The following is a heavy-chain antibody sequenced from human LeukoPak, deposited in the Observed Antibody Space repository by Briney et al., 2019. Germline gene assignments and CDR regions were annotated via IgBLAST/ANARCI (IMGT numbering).Heavy chain of an antibody. J-gene: IGHJ4*02. V-gene: IGHV1-18*01. D-gene: IGHD6-6*01. Sequence: GASVKVSCNASCYTFTSYGIIWVRQAPGQGLEWMGWISTDNGNTTYAQMLQRRVTMTTDTSTSTAYMELRSLRSDDTAVYYCARGYSSSSDIDYWGQGTLVTVSS. CDR1: CYTFTSYG. CDR3: ARGYSSSSDIDY. CDR2: ISTDNGNT.